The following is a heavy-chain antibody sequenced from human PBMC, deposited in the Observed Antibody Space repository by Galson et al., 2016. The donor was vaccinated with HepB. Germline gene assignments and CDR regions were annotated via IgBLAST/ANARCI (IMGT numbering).Heavy chain of an antibody. CDR1: GYTFTRYA. J-gene: IGHJ4*01. V-gene: IGHV1-3*01. CDR3: ARPGSLDRAGGWAHFEF. CDR2: INGVNGVT. D-gene: IGHD6-19*01. Sequence: SVKVSCKASGYTFTRYAMHWVRQAPGQRPEWMGWINGVNGVTMYSKKFQGRLTFTRDTSATTAYMEVNNLTSADTAIYYCARPGSLDRAGGWAHFEFWGHGTLITVSS.